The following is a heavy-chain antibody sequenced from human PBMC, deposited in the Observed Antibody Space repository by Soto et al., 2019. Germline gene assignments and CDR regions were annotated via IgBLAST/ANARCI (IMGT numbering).Heavy chain of an antibody. V-gene: IGHV3-30*18. CDR3: AKAPGSSSWSVDAFDI. D-gene: IGHD6-13*01. Sequence: GESLKISCAASGFTFSSYGMHWVRQAPGKGLEWVAVISYDGSNKYYADSVKGRFTISRDNSKNTLYLQMNSLRAEDTAVYYCAKAPGSSSWSVDAFDIWGQGTMVTVSS. CDR2: ISYDGSNK. CDR1: GFTFSSYG. J-gene: IGHJ3*02.